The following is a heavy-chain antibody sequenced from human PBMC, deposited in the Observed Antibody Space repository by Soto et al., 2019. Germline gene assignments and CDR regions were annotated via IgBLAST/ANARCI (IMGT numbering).Heavy chain of an antibody. CDR1: GGSFSGYY. CDR3: ARSNYDSSGYYHYYFDY. J-gene: IGHJ4*02. CDR2: INHSGST. D-gene: IGHD3-22*01. V-gene: IGHV4-34*01. Sequence: SETLSLTCAVYGGSFSGYYWSWIRQPPGKGLEWIGEINHSGSTNYNPSLKSRVTISVDTSKNQFSLKLSSVTAADTAVYYCARSNYDSSGYYHYYFDYWGQGTLVTV.